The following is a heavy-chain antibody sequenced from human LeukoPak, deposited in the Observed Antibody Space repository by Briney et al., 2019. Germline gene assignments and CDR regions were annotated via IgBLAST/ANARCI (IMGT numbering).Heavy chain of an antibody. CDR2: ISSSGSYI. CDR1: GFTFSDYA. J-gene: IGHJ4*02. D-gene: IGHD4-17*01. V-gene: IGHV3-21*01. CDR3: ARPITVTTPVGCDY. Sequence: GGSLRLSCAASGFTFSDYAMHWVRQAPGKGLEWVSSISSSGSYISYADSVKGRLTISRDNAKNSLFLQMNSLRAEDTAMYYCARPITVTTPVGCDYWGQGTLVTVSS.